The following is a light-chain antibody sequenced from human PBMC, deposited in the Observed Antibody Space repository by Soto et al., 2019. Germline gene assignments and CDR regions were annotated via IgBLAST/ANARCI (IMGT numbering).Light chain of an antibody. CDR3: GTWDSSLSAYV. J-gene: IGLJ1*01. CDR1: SSNIGNNY. CDR2: DNN. Sequence: QSVLTQPPSVSAAPGQKVTISCSGSSSNIGNNYVSWYRQLPGTAPKLLIYDNNKRPSGIPDRFSDYKSGTSATLAITGLQTGDEADYYCGTWDSSLSAYVFGTGTKVTVL. V-gene: IGLV1-51*01.